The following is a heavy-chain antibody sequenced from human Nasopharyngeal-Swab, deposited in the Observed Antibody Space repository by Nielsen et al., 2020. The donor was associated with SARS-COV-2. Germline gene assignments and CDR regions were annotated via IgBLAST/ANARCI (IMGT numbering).Heavy chain of an antibody. CDR1: GFTFDDYG. CDR3: AKGIAAAGSRSLDY. J-gene: IGHJ4*02. D-gene: IGHD6-13*01. Sequence: SLKISCAASGFTFDDYGMYWVRQAPGKGLEWIAGISWNSVSIGYADSVKGRFTISRDNAKNAVYLQMNSLRAEDTAFYYSAKGIAAAGSRSLDYWGQGTLVTVSS. CDR2: ISWNSVSI. V-gene: IGHV3-9*01.